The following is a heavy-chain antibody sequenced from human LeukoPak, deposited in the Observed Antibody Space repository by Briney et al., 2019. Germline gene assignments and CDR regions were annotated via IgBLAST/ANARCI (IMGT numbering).Heavy chain of an antibody. Sequence: GGSLRLSCAASGFTFSTSWMHWVHQAPGKGLLWLSRINGLGNNTRYADSVEGRFTISRDNARNTLYLHLKGLRVDDTAVYYCASSIGGADDYWGQGTLVTVSS. J-gene: IGHJ4*02. V-gene: IGHV3-74*01. CDR3: ASSIGGADDY. D-gene: IGHD1-26*01. CDR2: INGLGNNT. CDR1: GFTFSTSW.